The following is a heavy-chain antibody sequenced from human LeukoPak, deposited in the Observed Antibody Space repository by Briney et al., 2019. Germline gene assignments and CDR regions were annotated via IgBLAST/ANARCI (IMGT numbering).Heavy chain of an antibody. D-gene: IGHD3-10*01. Sequence: GGSLRLSCAASGFAFSTYAMHWVRQAPGKGLEWLAVITFDGNTKYYADSAKGRFTISRDNSKNTLYVQINSLRVEDTAVYYCARAMVRGVPFDYWGQGTLVTVSS. V-gene: IGHV3-30-3*01. J-gene: IGHJ4*02. CDR3: ARAMVRGVPFDY. CDR1: GFAFSTYA. CDR2: ITFDGNTK.